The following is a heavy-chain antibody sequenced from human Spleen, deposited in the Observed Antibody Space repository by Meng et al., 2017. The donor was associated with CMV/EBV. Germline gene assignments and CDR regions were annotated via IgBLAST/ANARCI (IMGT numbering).Heavy chain of an antibody. CDR3: ARVVDYDFWSGYHTLYGMDV. CDR1: GGSISSYY. Sequence: GSLRLSCTVSGGSISSYYWSWIRQPPGKGLEWIGYIYYSGSTNYNPSLKSRVTISVDTSKNQFSLKLSSVTAADTAVYYCARVVDYDFWSGYHTLYGMDVWGQGTTVTVSS. CDR2: IYYSGST. V-gene: IGHV4-59*12. J-gene: IGHJ6*02. D-gene: IGHD3-3*01.